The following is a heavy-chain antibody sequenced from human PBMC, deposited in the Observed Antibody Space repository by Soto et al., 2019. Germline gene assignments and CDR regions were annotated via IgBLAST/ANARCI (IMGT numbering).Heavy chain of an antibody. Sequence: QVQLVESGGGVVQPGRSLRLSCAASGFTFSSYGTHWVRQAPGKGLEWVAVISYDGHNSCYGDTVKGRFTVSRDNSKNTLFLQMNSLRAEDTAVYYCAKDRSYSDSWPSGPFDYWGQGTLVTVSS. CDR3: AKDRSYSDSWPSGPFDY. CDR1: GFTFSSYG. V-gene: IGHV3-30*18. D-gene: IGHD6-13*01. CDR2: ISYDGHNS. J-gene: IGHJ4*02.